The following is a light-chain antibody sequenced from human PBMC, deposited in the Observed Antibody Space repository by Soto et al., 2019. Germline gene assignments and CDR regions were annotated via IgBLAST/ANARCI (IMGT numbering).Light chain of an antibody. Sequence: VLTQSPGTLSLSPGARATLSCRASQSVSNSYLAWYQQKPGQAPRLLIDGASNRATGVPERFSGSGSGTDSTLTISRLEPEDFAVYYCQQYVTSPGFTFGPGTKVDIK. CDR3: QQYVTSPGFT. V-gene: IGKV3-20*01. J-gene: IGKJ3*01. CDR2: GAS. CDR1: QSVSNSY.